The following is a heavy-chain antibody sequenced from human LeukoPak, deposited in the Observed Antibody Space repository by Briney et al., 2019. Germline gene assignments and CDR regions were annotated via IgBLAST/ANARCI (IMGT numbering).Heavy chain of an antibody. CDR3: ARAVPAAVDAFDI. J-gene: IGHJ3*02. Sequence: GGSLRLSCAASGFTFSSYWMSWVRQAPGKGLEWVANIKQDGSEEYYVDSVKGRFTISRDNAKNSLYLQMNSLRAEDTAVYYCARAVPAAVDAFDIWGQGTMVTVSS. D-gene: IGHD2-2*01. V-gene: IGHV3-7*01. CDR2: IKQDGSEE. CDR1: GFTFSSYW.